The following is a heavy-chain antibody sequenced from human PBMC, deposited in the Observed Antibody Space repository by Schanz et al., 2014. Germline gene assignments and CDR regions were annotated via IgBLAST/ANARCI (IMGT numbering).Heavy chain of an antibody. V-gene: IGHV3-30*09. CDR1: GFAFSSSS. CDR3: AKGQLLSYYFDY. Sequence: QVQLAASGGGVVQPGRSLGLSCAASGFAFSSSSMHWVRQAPGRGLEWVAVVSSDGSIKYYADSVKGRFAISRVNSKATLYLQMNSLRAEDTAVYYCAKGQLLSYYFDYWGQGTLVTVSS. D-gene: IGHD2-21*01. J-gene: IGHJ4*02. CDR2: VSSDGSIK.